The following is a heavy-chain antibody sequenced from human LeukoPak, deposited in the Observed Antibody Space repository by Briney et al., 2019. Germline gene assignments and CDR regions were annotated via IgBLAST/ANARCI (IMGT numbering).Heavy chain of an antibody. J-gene: IGHJ4*02. V-gene: IGHV3-15*01. Sequence: PGGSLRLSCAASGFTFSNAWMNWVRQAPGKGLEWVGRIKRKSDGVTTDYSAPVKGRFTISRDDSKNTLYVQMNSLKTEDTAVYYCTTENSGSPSYWGQGTLVTVSS. CDR2: IKRKSDGVTT. CDR1: GFTFSNAW. D-gene: IGHD1-26*01. CDR3: TTENSGSPSY.